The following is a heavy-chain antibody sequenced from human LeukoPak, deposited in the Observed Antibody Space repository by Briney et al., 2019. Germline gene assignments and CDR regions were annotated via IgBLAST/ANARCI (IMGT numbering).Heavy chain of an antibody. J-gene: IGHJ4*02. CDR2: ISGSGGST. Sequence: GGSLRLSCAASGFTFSNYGMNWVRQAPGRGLEWISGISGSGGSTYYADSVKGRFTISRDNSKYTLYLQVNSLRAEDTAIYYCAKKRVLVVPAADFDYWGQGTLVTVSS. D-gene: IGHD2-2*01. CDR3: AKKRVLVVPAADFDY. V-gene: IGHV3-23*01. CDR1: GFTFSNYG.